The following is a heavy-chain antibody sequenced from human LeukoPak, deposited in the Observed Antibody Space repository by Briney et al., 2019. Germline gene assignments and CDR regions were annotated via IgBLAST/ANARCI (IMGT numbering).Heavy chain of an antibody. CDR1: DFTFTGYG. CDR2: ISGSGGST. J-gene: IGHJ4*02. D-gene: IGHD5-18*01. V-gene: IGHV3-23*01. CDR3: AKEQLWDPFDY. Sequence: GGTLRLSCAASDFTFTGYGMSWVSQAPGKRLEWVSAISGSGGSTYYADSVKGRFTISRDNSKNTLYLQMNSLRAEDTAVYYCAKEQLWDPFDYWGQGTLVTVSS.